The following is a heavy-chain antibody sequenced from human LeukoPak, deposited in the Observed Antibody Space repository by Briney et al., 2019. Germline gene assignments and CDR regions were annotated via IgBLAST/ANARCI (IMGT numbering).Heavy chain of an antibody. D-gene: IGHD3-9*01. CDR1: GYTFTGYY. CDR3: ARSGGDDILTGYGNWFDP. J-gene: IGHJ5*02. V-gene: IGHV1-2*04. Sequence: ASVKVSCKASGYTFTGYYMHWVRQAPGQGLEWMGWINPNSGGTNYARKFQGWVTMTRDTSISTAYIELSRLRSDDTAVYYCARSGGDDILTGYGNWFDPWGQGTLVTVSS. CDR2: INPNSGGT.